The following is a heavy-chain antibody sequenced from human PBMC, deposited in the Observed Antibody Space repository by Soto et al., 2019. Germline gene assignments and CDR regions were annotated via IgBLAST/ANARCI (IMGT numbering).Heavy chain of an antibody. D-gene: IGHD6-13*01. Sequence: PGGSLRLSCVASGFTFSDHYMTWIRQAPGKGLEWLSYISTSSSYTNYADSVKGRFTISRDNAKNSLYLQMNSLRAEDTAVYYCARDLGSSWYPEYFQHWGQGTLVTVSS. J-gene: IGHJ1*01. V-gene: IGHV3-11*06. CDR1: GFTFSDHY. CDR3: ARDLGSSWYPEYFQH. CDR2: ISTSSSYT.